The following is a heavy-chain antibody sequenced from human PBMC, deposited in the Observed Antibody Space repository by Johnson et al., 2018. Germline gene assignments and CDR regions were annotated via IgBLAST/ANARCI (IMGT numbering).Heavy chain of an antibody. V-gene: IGHV3-30-3*01. CDR3: ARDPYFDTGYYYYYMDV. D-gene: IGHD3-9*01. CDR1: GFTFSSYA. J-gene: IGHJ6*03. Sequence: VQLLESGGGVVQPGRSLRLSCAASGFTFSSYAMHWVRQAPGKGLEWVALISYDGSNKYFADSVKGRFTISRDNSKNTLYMQMNSLRAEDTALYYCARDPYFDTGYYYYYMDVWGKGTTVTVSS. CDR2: ISYDGSNK.